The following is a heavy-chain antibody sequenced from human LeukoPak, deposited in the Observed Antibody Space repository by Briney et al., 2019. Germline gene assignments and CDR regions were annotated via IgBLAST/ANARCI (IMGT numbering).Heavy chain of an antibody. CDR3: ARGYGGNSHI. V-gene: IGHV3-7*04. CDR1: GSIFSTYS. D-gene: IGHD4-23*01. Sequence: GGSLRLSCAASGSIFSTYSMSWVRQAPGKGLEWVANIKQDGSEKYYVDSVKGRFTISRDNAKNSLYLQMNSLRAEDTAVYYCARGYGGNSHIWGQGTMVTVSS. CDR2: IKQDGSEK. J-gene: IGHJ3*02.